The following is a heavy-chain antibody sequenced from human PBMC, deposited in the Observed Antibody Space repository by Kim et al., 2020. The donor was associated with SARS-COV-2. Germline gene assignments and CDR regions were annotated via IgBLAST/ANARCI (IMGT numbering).Heavy chain of an antibody. J-gene: IGHJ6*02. D-gene: IGHD3-10*01. CDR2: INPSGGST. CDR3: VRPREITMVRGVINYYYGMDV. CDR1: GYTFTSYY. V-gene: IGHV1-46*03. Sequence: ASVKVSCKASGYTFTSYYMHWVRQAPGQGLEWMGIINPSGGSTSYAQKFQGRVTMTRDTSTSTVYMELSSLRSEDTAVYYCVRPREITMVRGVINYYYGMDVWGQGTTVTVSS.